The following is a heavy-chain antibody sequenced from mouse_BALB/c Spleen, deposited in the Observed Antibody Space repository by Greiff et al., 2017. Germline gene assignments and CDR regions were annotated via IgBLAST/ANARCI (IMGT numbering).Heavy chain of an antibody. CDR3: ARDPLTGTGWYFDV. Sequence: VQLQQSGPGLVAPSQSLSITCTVSGFSLTSYGVHWVRQPPGKGLEWLGVIWAGGSTNYNSALMSRLSISKDNSKSQVFLKMNSLQTDDTAMYYCARDPLTGTGWYFDVWGAGTTVTVSS. CDR1: GFSLTSYG. J-gene: IGHJ1*01. D-gene: IGHD4-1*01. V-gene: IGHV2-9*02. CDR2: IWAGGST.